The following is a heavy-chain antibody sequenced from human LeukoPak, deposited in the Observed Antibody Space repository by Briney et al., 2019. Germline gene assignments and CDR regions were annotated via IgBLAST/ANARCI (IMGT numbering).Heavy chain of an antibody. Sequence: SETLSLTCTVSGGSISSGGYYWSWIRQHPGKGLEWIGYIYYSGSTYYNPSLKSRVTISVDTSKNQFSLKLSSVTAADTAVYYCARGIGDYSNYDYYYYGMDVWGQGTTVTVSS. CDR3: ARGIGDYSNYDYYYYGMDV. CDR1: GGSISSGGYY. CDR2: IYYSGST. D-gene: IGHD4-11*01. V-gene: IGHV4-31*03. J-gene: IGHJ6*02.